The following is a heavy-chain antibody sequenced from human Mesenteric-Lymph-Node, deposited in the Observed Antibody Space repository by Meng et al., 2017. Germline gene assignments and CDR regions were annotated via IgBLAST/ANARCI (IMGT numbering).Heavy chain of an antibody. CDR2: IYYSGST. J-gene: IGHJ4*02. V-gene: IGHV4-30-4*01. D-gene: IGHD5-24*01. CDR3: ARGPSRWLQFSFDY. CDR1: GGSINSGDYY. Sequence: QVQLQESGPGLVKPSQTLSLTCTVSGGSINSGDYYWSWIRQPPGKGLEYIGYIYYSGSTYYNPSLKSRVTISVDTSKNQFSLKLSSVTAADTAVYYCARGPSRWLQFSFDYWGQGTLVTVS.